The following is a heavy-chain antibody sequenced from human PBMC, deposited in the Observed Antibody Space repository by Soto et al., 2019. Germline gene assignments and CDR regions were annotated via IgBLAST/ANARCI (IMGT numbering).Heavy chain of an antibody. V-gene: IGHV4-34*01. CDR1: NGSFSVYY. CDR3: AGDSTRRGTCDI. Sequence: SETLSLTCAVYNGSFSVYYWTWIRQSPGKGLEWIGEINHSGSTNYNPSLKSRVTISVDTSKNQFSLKLSSVTAADTAVYYCAGDSTRRGTCDIWGQGTMVTVSS. D-gene: IGHD2-2*01. CDR2: INHSGST. J-gene: IGHJ3*02.